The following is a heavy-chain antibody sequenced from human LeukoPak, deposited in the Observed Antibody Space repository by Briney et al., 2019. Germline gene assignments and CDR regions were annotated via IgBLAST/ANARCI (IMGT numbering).Heavy chain of an antibody. CDR1: GGSVSSGSYY. CDR3: ARSTNFEAFDI. V-gene: IGHV4-61*01. J-gene: IGHJ3*02. D-gene: IGHD4/OR15-4a*01. CDR2: IYYSGST. Sequence: SETLSLTCSVSGGSVSSGSYYYSWIRQPPGKGLEWIGCIYYSGSTNYNPSLKSRVTISLDTSKSQFSLNLRSVTTADTAVYYCARSTNFEAFDIWGQGTMVTVSS.